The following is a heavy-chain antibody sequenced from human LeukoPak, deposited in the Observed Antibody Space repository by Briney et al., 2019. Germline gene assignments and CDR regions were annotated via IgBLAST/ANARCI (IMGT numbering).Heavy chain of an antibody. J-gene: IGHJ4*02. D-gene: IGHD4-17*01. CDR3: AKGHDYGRDY. CDR2: IRYDGTEK. CDR1: GFTFSDYG. Sequence: GGSLRLSCAASGFTFSDYGMHWVRQAPGKGLEWVAFIRYDGTEKYYADSVKGRFTISRGNSKNTLYMQMNSLRAEDTAVYYCAKGHDYGRDYWGQGTLVIVSS. V-gene: IGHV3-30*02.